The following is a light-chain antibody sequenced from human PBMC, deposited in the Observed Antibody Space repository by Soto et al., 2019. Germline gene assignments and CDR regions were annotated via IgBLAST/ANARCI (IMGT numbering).Light chain of an antibody. V-gene: IGKV3-20*01. J-gene: IGKJ2*01. Sequence: EIVLTQSPGTLSLSPGERATLSCRASQSISSSYLAWYQHKPGQAPRLLIYDASNRATGIPDRFSGSGSGTDFTLTISRLEPEDFAVYYCQLYGSSPPGYTFGQGTKWIS. CDR1: QSISSSY. CDR2: DAS. CDR3: QLYGSSPPGYT.